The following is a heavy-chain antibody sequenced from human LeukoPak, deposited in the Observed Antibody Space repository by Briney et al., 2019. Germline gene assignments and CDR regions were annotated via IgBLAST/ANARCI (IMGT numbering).Heavy chain of an antibody. J-gene: IGHJ5*02. D-gene: IGHD6-13*01. V-gene: IGHV4-39*01. CDR1: GGSIRSSSYY. CDR3: ARLPNQEYSSSVNWFDP. CDR2: IYYSGST. Sequence: SETLSLTXTVSGGSIRSSSYYWRWIRQPSGKGLDWIGSIYYSGSTYYNPSLKSRVTISVDTSKNQFSLKLSSVTAADTAVYYCARLPNQEYSSSVNWFDPWGQGTLVTVSS.